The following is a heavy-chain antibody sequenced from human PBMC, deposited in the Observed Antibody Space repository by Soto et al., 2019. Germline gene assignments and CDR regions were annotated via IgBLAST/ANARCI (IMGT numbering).Heavy chain of an antibody. CDR2: IKSKTDGGTT. D-gene: IGHD3-16*02. V-gene: IGHV3-15*01. CDR1: GFTFSNAW. J-gene: IGHJ4*02. Sequence: EVQLVESGGGLVKPGGSLRLSCAASGFTFSNAWMSWVRQAPGKGLEWVGRIKSKTDGGTTDYAAPVKGRFTISRDDSKNTLYLQMNSLKTEDTAVYYCITDFSLVWGSYRYRSYWGQGTLVTVSS. CDR3: ITDFSLVWGSYRYRSY.